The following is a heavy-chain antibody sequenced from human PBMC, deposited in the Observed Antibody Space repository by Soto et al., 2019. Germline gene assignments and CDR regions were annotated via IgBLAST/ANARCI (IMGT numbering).Heavy chain of an antibody. CDR3: SKVRMGAGVRGYFDY. J-gene: IGHJ4*02. D-gene: IGHD3-10*01. Sequence: QVQLVESGGGVVQPGKSLRLSCAGSGFTFSSYGMDWVRQAPGKGLEWVAVISYDGSNKYYADSVKGRFTISRDNSKNTLDLQMSSLGADDTAVYYCSKVRMGAGVRGYFDYWGQGTLVSVSS. CDR2: ISYDGSNK. CDR1: GFTFSSYG. V-gene: IGHV3-30*18.